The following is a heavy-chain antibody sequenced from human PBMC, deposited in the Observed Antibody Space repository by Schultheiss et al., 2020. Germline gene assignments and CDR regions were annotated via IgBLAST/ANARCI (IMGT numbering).Heavy chain of an antibody. CDR1: GGSISSYY. V-gene: IGHV4-59*01. Sequence: SETLSLTCTVSGGSISSYYWSWIRQPPGKGLEWIGYIYYSGSTNYNPSLKSRVTISVDTSKNQFSLKLSSVTAADTAVYYCARAMRIQLWLNAFDIWGQGTMVTVSS. CDR2: IYYSGST. CDR3: ARAMRIQLWLNAFDI. D-gene: IGHD5-18*01. J-gene: IGHJ3*02.